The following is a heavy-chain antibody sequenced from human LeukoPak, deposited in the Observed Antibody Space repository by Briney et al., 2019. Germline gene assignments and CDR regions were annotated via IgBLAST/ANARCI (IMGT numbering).Heavy chain of an antibody. CDR1: GGSISSSSYY. CDR2: IYYSGST. D-gene: IGHD2-2*01. CDR3: ARLGVPTPIWYFDL. V-gene: IGHV4-39*01. Sequence: PSETLSLTCTVSGGSISSSSYYWGWIRQPPGKGLEWIGSIYYSGSTYYNPSLKSRVTISVDTSQNQFSLKLSSVTAADTAVYYCARLGVPTPIWYFDLWGRGTLVTVSS. J-gene: IGHJ2*01.